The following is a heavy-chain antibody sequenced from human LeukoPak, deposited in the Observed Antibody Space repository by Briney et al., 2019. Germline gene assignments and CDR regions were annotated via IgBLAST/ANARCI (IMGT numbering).Heavy chain of an antibody. Sequence: PSETLSLTCAVYGGSFSGYYWSWIRQPPGEGLEWIGEINHSGSTNYNPSLKSRVTMSVDTSKNQFSLKLSSVTAADTAVYYCARDSELFGNWFDPWGQGTLVTVSS. CDR2: INHSGST. CDR3: ARDSELFGNWFDP. J-gene: IGHJ5*02. D-gene: IGHD2-21*01. V-gene: IGHV4-34*01. CDR1: GGSFSGYY.